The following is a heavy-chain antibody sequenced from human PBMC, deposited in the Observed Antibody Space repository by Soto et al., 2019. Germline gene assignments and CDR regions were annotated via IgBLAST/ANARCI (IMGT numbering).Heavy chain of an antibody. CDR1: GGSINSGGYY. D-gene: IGHD3-10*01. Sequence: QVQLQESGPGLVKPSQTLSLTCTVSGGSINSGGYYWSWIRQHPGKGLEWIGYIYNSGSTYYNPSLKSRVTISVDTSKNQFSLKLSSVTAADTAVYCCARGITMVRGVIYTPYFDYWGQGTLVTVSS. J-gene: IGHJ4*02. CDR3: ARGITMVRGVIYTPYFDY. V-gene: IGHV4-31*03. CDR2: IYNSGST.